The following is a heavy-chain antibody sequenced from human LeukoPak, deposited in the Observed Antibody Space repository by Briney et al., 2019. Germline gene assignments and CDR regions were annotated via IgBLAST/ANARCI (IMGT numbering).Heavy chain of an antibody. CDR2: ISSDGSDK. Sequence: PGGSLRLSCAASGFTFSSYAMHWVRQAPGKGLEWVAVISSDGSDKYYADSVKGRSTISRDTSKHTLSLQMTSLRAEDTAVYYCAKSRRNWGQGTLVTVPP. J-gene: IGHJ4*02. V-gene: IGHV3-30*18. CDR3: AKSRRN. CDR1: GFTFSSYA.